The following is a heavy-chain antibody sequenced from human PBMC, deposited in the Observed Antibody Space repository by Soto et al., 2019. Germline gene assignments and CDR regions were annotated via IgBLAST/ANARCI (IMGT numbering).Heavy chain of an antibody. CDR3: ARDRGSSGSFFEAFDV. Sequence: GGSLRLFCAASGFTFSSYSMNWVRQAPGKGLEWVSSISSSSSYIYYADSVKGRFTISRDNATNSLYLQMNSLRAEDTAVYYCARDRGSSGSFFEAFDVWGQVTLVTVSS. V-gene: IGHV3-21*01. CDR2: ISSSSSYI. J-gene: IGHJ3*01. D-gene: IGHD1-26*01. CDR1: GFTFSSYS.